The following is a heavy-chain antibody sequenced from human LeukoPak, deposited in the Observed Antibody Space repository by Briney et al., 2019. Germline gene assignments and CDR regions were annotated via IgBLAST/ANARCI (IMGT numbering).Heavy chain of an antibody. CDR3: ARHLRPLLRFLEWLFLDI. CDR2: INHSGST. D-gene: IGHD3-3*01. V-gene: IGHV4-4*02. Sequence: SETLSLTCDVSGGSISSSNWWSWVRQPPGKGLEWIGEINHSGSTNYNPSLKSRVTISVDTSKNQFSLKLSSVTAADTAVYYCARHLRPLLRFLEWLFLDIWGQGTMVTVSS. CDR1: GGSISSSNW. J-gene: IGHJ3*02.